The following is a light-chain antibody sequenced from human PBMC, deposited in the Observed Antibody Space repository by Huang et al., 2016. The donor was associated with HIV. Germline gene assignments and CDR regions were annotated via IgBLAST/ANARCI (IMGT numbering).Light chain of an antibody. V-gene: IGKV3-15*01. Sequence: EIVMTQSPATLSVSPGERATLSCRASQRVSSNLAWYQQQPGQAPRLLIDGAATRATGSPARCSGSGSGTEFSLTISSLQSEDCAVYYCLQHDNWPPTWTFGQGTKVEIK. J-gene: IGKJ1*01. CDR3: LQHDNWPPTWT. CDR2: GAA. CDR1: QRVSSN.